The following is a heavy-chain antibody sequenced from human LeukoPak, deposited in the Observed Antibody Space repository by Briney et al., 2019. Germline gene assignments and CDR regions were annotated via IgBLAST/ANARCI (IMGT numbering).Heavy chain of an antibody. V-gene: IGHV3-23*01. J-gene: IGHJ4*02. CDR3: ANLYDWNYADY. CDR1: GFTFSSYA. Sequence: GGSLRLSCAASGFTFSSYAMSWVRQAPGKGLEWVSAISGSGGSTYYADSVKGRFTISRDNSENTLYLQMNSLRAEDTAVYYCANLYDWNYADYWGQGTLVTVSS. D-gene: IGHD1-7*01. CDR2: ISGSGGST.